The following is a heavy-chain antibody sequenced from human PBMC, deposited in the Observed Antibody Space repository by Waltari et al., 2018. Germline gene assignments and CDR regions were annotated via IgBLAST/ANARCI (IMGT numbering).Heavy chain of an antibody. D-gene: IGHD3-10*01. V-gene: IGHV4-39*02. CDR3: ARPGSSSPYYWFNP. CDR1: GGALSGRGYC. Sequence: QLQLQESGPGVVEPSGTLSLTSTAPGGALSGRGYCWGWLRQPPGTGLEWIASIYHDGTSYYTPSLKSRVTISVDTFKNNFSRKLTSVTAADTAIYYCARPGSSSPYYWFNPWGRGILVTVSS. J-gene: IGHJ5*02. CDR2: IYHDGTS.